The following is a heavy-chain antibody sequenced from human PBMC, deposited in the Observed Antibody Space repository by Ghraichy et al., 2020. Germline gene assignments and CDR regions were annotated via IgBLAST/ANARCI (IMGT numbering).Heavy chain of an antibody. CDR2: INTNTGNP. Sequence: ASVKVSCKASGYTFTSYTMNWVRQAPGQGLEWMGWINTNTGNPTYAQGFTGRFVFSLDTSVSTAYLQISSLKAEDTAVYYCARESNGIAVAGTLYVWFDPWGQGTLVTVSS. V-gene: IGHV7-4-1*02. CDR1: GYTFTSYT. J-gene: IGHJ5*02. D-gene: IGHD6-19*01. CDR3: ARESNGIAVAGTLYVWFDP.